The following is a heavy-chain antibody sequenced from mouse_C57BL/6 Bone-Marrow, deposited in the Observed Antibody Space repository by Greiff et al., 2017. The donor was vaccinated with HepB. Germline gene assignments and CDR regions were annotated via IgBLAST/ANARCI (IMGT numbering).Heavy chain of an antibody. CDR3: ARYYGRDYFDV. J-gene: IGHJ1*03. CDR2: INYDGSST. D-gene: IGHD1-1*01. V-gene: IGHV5-16*01. CDR1: GFTFSDYY. Sequence: DVKLVESEGGLVQPGSSMKLSCTASGFTFSDYYMAWVRQVPEKGLEWVANINYDGSSTYYLDSLKSRFIISRDNAKNILYLQMSSLKSEDTATYYCARYYGRDYFDVWGTGTTVTVSS.